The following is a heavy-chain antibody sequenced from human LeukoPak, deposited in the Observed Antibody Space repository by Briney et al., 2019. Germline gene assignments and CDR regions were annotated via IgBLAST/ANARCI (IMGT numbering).Heavy chain of an antibody. CDR2: ISPSGST. Sequence: SETLSLTCTVSGVSVNSGSYYWTWIRQPAGKGLEWIGRISPSGSTDYNPSLKSRVTISVDTSKNQFSLKLSSVTAADTAVYYCARVGGYSGYAQSWGQGTLVTVSS. CDR1: GVSVNSGSYY. CDR3: ARVGGYSGYAQS. J-gene: IGHJ4*02. D-gene: IGHD5-12*01. V-gene: IGHV4-61*10.